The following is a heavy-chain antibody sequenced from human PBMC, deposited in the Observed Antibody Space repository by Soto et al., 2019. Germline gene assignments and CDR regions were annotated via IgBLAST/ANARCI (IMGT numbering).Heavy chain of an antibody. V-gene: IGHV3-73*02. Sequence: EVQLVESGGGLVQPGGSLKLSCAASGFTLSDSAMHWVRQASGKGLEWVGRIRSKVNTYATAYAASVKGRFTISRDDSVNTTYLQMNSLKAEDRAVYYCTRRRDWTAMDPLDYWGQGTLVTVSS. D-gene: IGHD5-18*01. CDR2: IRSKVNTYAT. J-gene: IGHJ4*02. CDR1: GFTLSDSA. CDR3: TRRRDWTAMDPLDY.